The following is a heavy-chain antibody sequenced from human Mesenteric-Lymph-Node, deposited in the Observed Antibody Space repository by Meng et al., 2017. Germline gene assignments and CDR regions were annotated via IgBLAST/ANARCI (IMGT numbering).Heavy chain of an antibody. D-gene: IGHD6-13*01. Sequence: QGPLVQSGAGVKRPGASVKVPCKASGYTFTSYGSSWVRQAPGQGLEWMGRIDPNSGVTEYAQKFQGRVTVTGDTSISTAYMELSRLRSDDTAIYYCVRDEDISAAGKLFGDYWGQGTLVTVSS. CDR3: VRDEDISAAGKLFGDY. CDR1: GYTFTSYG. V-gene: IGHV1-2*06. CDR2: IDPNSGVT. J-gene: IGHJ4*02.